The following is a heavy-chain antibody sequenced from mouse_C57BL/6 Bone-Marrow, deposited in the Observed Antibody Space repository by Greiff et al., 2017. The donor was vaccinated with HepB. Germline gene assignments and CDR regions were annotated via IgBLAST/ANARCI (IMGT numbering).Heavy chain of an antibody. CDR1: GYTFTSYW. D-gene: IGHD2-3*01. CDR2: IDPSDSYT. J-gene: IGHJ2*01. V-gene: IGHV1-69*01. Sequence: QVQLQQPGAELVMPGASVKLSCKASGYTFTSYWMHWVKQRPGQGLEWIGEIDPSDSYTNYNQKFKGKSTLTVDKSSSTAYMQLSSLTSEDSAVYYCARAPDGYFYFDYWGQGTTLTVSS. CDR3: ARAPDGYFYFDY.